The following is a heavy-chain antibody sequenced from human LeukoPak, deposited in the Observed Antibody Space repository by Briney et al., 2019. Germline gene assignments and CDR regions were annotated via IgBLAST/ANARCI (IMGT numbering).Heavy chain of an antibody. CDR2: ISGSSANT. V-gene: IGHV3-23*01. D-gene: IGHD3-9*01. CDR1: KFTFSTSA. J-gene: IGHJ4*02. Sequence: GGSLRLSCAASKFTFSTSAMSWVRQAPGKGLEWVSAISGSSANTCYVDSVKGRFTISRDNSKNTLYLEMSSLRSDDTAVYYCAKESQTYYDIMTGYPNYYFDYWGQGTLVTVSS. CDR3: AKESQTYYDIMTGYPNYYFDY.